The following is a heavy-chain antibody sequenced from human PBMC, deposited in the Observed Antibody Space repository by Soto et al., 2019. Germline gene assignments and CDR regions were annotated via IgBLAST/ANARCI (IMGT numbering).Heavy chain of an antibody. V-gene: IGHV3-30-3*01. J-gene: IGHJ4*02. D-gene: IGHD3-22*01. CDR3: GRGGDYYDSSGYYGDY. CDR2: ISYDGSNK. Sequence: QVQLVESGGGVVQPGRSLRLSCAASGFTFSSYAMHWVRQAPGKGLEWVAVISYDGSNKYYADSVKGRFTISRDNSKNXLYLQMNSRRAEDTAVYYCGRGGDYYDSSGYYGDYWGQGTLVTVSS. CDR1: GFTFSSYA.